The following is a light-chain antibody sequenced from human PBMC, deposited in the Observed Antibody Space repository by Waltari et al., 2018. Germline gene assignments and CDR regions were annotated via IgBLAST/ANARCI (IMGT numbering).Light chain of an antibody. J-gene: IGLJ2*01. CDR3: SSYTSSRTPV. V-gene: IGLV2-14*03. CDR1: SSDIGGYNY. Sequence: ALTQPASVSGFPGQSITISCSGTSSDIGGYNYVSWYQQYPGKAPKLMIYDVNKRPSGVSSRFSGSKSGNTASLTISGLQTEDEAIYYCSSYTSSRTPVIGGGTKVTVL. CDR2: DVN.